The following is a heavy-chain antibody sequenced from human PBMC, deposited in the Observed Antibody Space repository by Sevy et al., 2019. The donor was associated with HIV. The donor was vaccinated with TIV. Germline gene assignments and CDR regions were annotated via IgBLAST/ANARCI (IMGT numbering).Heavy chain of an antibody. CDR2: ISSDGSNE. CDR3: GIFCLTSTCYSSYEI. J-gene: IGHJ3*02. CDR1: GFTFRTYG. V-gene: IGHV3-30*03. Sequence: GGSLRLSCVASGFTFRTYGMHWVRQAPGKGPEWVALISSDGSNEYYADSVRDRFTISRDNSKNTLFLQMNSLSPEDTGVYYCGIFCLTSTCYSSYEIWGQGTMVTVSS. D-gene: IGHD2-15*01.